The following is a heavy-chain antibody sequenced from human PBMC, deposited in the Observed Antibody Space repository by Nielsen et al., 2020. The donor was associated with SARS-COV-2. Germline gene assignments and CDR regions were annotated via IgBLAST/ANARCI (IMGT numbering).Heavy chain of an antibody. Sequence: GESLKISCAASGFTFSSYGMHWVRQAPGKGLEWVAVISYDGSNKYYADSVKGRFTISRDNAKNSLYLQMNSLRAEDTAVYYCARGSSGWYTRVRESFDYWGQGTLVTVSS. D-gene: IGHD6-19*01. CDR3: ARGSSGWYTRVRESFDY. V-gene: IGHV3-30*03. CDR2: ISYDGSNK. CDR1: GFTFSSYG. J-gene: IGHJ4*02.